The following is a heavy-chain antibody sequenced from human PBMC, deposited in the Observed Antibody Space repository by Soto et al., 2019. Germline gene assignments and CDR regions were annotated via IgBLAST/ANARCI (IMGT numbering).Heavy chain of an antibody. Sequence: QVQLVASGGGVVQPGRSLRLSCAASGFTFSSYGMHWVRQAPGKGLEWVAVIWYDGSNKYYADSVKGRFTISRDNSKNTLYLQMNSLRAEDTAVYYCARESAAGTWYYYYGMDVWGQGTTVTVSS. CDR2: IWYDGSNK. D-gene: IGHD6-13*01. CDR1: GFTFSSYG. CDR3: ARESAAGTWYYYYGMDV. J-gene: IGHJ6*02. V-gene: IGHV3-33*01.